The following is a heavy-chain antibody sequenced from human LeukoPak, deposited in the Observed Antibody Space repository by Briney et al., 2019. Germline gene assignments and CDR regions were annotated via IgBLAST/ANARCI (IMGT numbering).Heavy chain of an antibody. CDR2: IYYSGST. CDR3: AKTYYDILTGYGGPYYMDV. V-gene: IGHV4-59*01. CDR1: GGSISSYY. J-gene: IGHJ6*03. Sequence: SETLSLTCTVSGGSISSYYWSWIRQPPGKGLEWIGYIYYSGSTNYNPSLKSRVTISVDTSKNQFSLKLSSVTAADTAVYYCAKTYYDILTGYGGPYYMDVWGKGTTVTVSS. D-gene: IGHD3-9*01.